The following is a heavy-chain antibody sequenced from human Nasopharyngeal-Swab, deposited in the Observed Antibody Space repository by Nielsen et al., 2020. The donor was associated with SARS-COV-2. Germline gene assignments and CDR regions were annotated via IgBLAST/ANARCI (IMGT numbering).Heavy chain of an antibody. CDR1: GGSVSTTTYF. V-gene: IGHV4-39*01. D-gene: IGHD1-26*01. CDR3: ARGYGSFPYYFDH. CDR2: VYYSGST. J-gene: IGHJ4*02. Sequence: SETLSLTCPVSGGSVSTTTYFWGWIRQPPGKGREWIGTVYYSGSTYYNPSLKSRVTISVDTSKNQFSLKLNSVTATDTAVYYCARGYGSFPYYFDHWGQGTLVTVSS.